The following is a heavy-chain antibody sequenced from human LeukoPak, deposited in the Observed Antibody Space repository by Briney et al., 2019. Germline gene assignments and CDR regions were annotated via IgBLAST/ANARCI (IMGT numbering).Heavy chain of an antibody. CDR3: ARDMEGGMYSSGIIDY. J-gene: IGHJ4*02. V-gene: IGHV3-43D*03. D-gene: IGHD6-19*01. CDR1: GFTFDDYA. Sequence: PGGSLRLSCAASGFTFDDYAMHWVRQAPGKGLEWVSLISWDGGSTYYADSVKGRFTISRDNSKNSLYLQMNSLRAEDTALYYCARDMEGGMYSSGIIDYWGQGTLVTVSS. CDR2: ISWDGGST.